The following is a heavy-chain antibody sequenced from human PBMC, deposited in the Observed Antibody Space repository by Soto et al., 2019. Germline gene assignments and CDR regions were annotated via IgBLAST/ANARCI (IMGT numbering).Heavy chain of an antibody. CDR1: GFTFDDYA. V-gene: IGHV3-9*01. D-gene: IGHD2-21*01. CDR3: GKCGCQVSGVGDAFDI. Sequence: GGSLRLSCAASGFTFDDYAMHWVRQAPGKGLEWVSGISWNSGSIGYADSGKGRFTISRDNAKNSLYLQMNSLRAEDTAVDYCGKCGCQVSGVGDAFDIWGQGTMVTVSS. J-gene: IGHJ3*02. CDR2: ISWNSGSI.